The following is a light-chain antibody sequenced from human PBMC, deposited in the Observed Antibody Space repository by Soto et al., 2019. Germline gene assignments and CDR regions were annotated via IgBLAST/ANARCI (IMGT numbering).Light chain of an antibody. V-gene: IGKV1-27*01. J-gene: IGKJ1*01. CDR2: TAS. CDR1: QDIRDY. Sequence: DIEMTQSPSSLSASVGDRVTITCRAGQDIRDYLAWYQQKPGKVPKLLMYTASTLQPVVPSRFSGSGSGTDFTLTISSLQPEDVATYYCQKYNSAPWTFGQGT. CDR3: QKYNSAPWT.